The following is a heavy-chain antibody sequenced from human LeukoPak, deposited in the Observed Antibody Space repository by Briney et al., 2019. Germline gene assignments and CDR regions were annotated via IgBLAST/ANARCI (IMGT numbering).Heavy chain of an antibody. Sequence: GGSLRLPCAASGFTFDDYGMSWVRQAPGKGLEWVSGINWNGGSTGYADSVKGRFTISRDNAKNSLYLQMNSLRAEDTALYYCARDRGGYYDSSGYHDYWGQGTLVTVSS. V-gene: IGHV3-20*04. CDR3: ARDRGGYYDSSGYHDY. CDR1: GFTFDDYG. CDR2: INWNGGST. J-gene: IGHJ4*02. D-gene: IGHD3-22*01.